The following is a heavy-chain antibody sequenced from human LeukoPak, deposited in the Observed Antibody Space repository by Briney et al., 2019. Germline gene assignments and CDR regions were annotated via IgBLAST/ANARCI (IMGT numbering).Heavy chain of an antibody. CDR1: GFTFSSYA. D-gene: IGHD3-3*01. CDR3: ARDWRPRPFYYFDY. J-gene: IGHJ4*02. CDR2: IWYDGSNK. Sequence: PGGSLRLSCAASGFTFSSYAMHWVRQAPGKGLEWVAVIWYDGSNKYYADSVKGRFTISRDNSKNTLYLQMNSLRAEDTAVYYCARDWRPRPFYYFDYWGQGTLVTVSS. V-gene: IGHV3-33*08.